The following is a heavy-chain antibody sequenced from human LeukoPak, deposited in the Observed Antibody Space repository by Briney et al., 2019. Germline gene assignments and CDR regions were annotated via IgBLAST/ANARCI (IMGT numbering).Heavy chain of an antibody. Sequence: GGSLRLSCAASGFTFSSYAMSWVRQAPGKGLEWVSAISGSGGSTYYADSVKGRFTISRDNSKNTLYLQMNSLRAEDTAVYYCARGGRGIVVVPAAEADYWGQGTLVTVSS. J-gene: IGHJ4*02. V-gene: IGHV3-23*01. D-gene: IGHD2-2*01. CDR3: ARGGRGIVVVPAAEADY. CDR1: GFTFSSYA. CDR2: ISGSGGST.